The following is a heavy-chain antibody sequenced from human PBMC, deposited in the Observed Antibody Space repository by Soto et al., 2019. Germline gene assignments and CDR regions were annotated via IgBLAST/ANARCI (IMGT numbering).Heavy chain of an antibody. CDR2: ISRNGCST. Sequence: EVQLVESGGGLVQPGGSLRLSCAASGFTFSSYAIHWVRQAPGKGLEYVSTISRNGCSTYYANSVKCRFTISRDNSKNTLYLQMGSLRAEDMAVLYYARGPEGYAFDICGQVTMVTVSS. CDR1: GFTFSSYA. J-gene: IGHJ3*02. CDR3: ARGPEGYAFDI. V-gene: IGHV3-64*01.